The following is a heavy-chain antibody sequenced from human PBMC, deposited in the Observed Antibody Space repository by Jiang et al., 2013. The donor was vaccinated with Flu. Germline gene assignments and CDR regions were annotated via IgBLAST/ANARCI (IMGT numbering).Heavy chain of an antibody. CDR2: ISGSGGST. D-gene: IGHD3-10*01. CDR1: GFTFSSYA. Sequence: GSLRLSCAASGFTFSSYAMSWVRQAPGKGLEWVSAISGSGGSTYYADSVKGRFTISRDNSKNTLYLQMNSLRAEDTAVYYCAKGVVLWFGEPLYYYGMDVWGQGTTVTVSS. V-gene: IGHV3-23*01. J-gene: IGHJ6*02. CDR3: AKGVVLWFGEPLYYYGMDV.